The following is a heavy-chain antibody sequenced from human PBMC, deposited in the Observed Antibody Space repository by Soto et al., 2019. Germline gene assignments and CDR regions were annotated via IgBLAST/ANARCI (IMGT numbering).Heavy chain of an antibody. CDR1: GYTFTSYY. CDR3: AREGLAVAGTGGPYYYYGIDV. J-gene: IGHJ6*02. V-gene: IGHV1-46*01. D-gene: IGHD6-19*01. CDR2: INPSGGST. Sequence: ASVKVSCKASGYTFTSYYMHWVRQAPGQGLEWMGIINPSGGSTSYAQKFQGRVTMTRDTSTSTVYMELSSLRSEDTAVYYCAREGLAVAGTGGPYYYYGIDVWGQGTTVTVSS.